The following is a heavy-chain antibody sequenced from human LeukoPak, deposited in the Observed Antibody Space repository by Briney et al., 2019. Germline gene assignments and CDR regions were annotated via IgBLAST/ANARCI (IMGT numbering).Heavy chain of an antibody. D-gene: IGHD4-11*01. CDR1: GGSFTIYS. V-gene: IGHV4-34*01. Sequence: SETLSLTCAVYGGSFTIYSWTWIRQPPGKSLEWVGEISPSGNTQYNPSLKSRVAISLDASKSQFYLKLNSVTAADTAVYYCARRVRSTDYRLDYWGQGTLVTVSS. J-gene: IGHJ4*02. CDR2: ISPSGNT. CDR3: ARRVRSTDYRLDY.